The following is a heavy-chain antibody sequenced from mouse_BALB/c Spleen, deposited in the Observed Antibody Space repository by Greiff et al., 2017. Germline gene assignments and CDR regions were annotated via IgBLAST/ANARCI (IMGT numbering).Heavy chain of an antibody. D-gene: IGHD2-1*01. CDR1: GFTFSSFG. CDR3: ARWGYGNYDAMDY. Sequence: EVQLVESGGGLVQPGGSRKLSCAASGFTFSSFGMHWVRQAPEKGLEWVAYISSGSSTIYYADTVKGRFTISRDNPKNTLFLQMTSLRSEDTAMYYCARWGYGNYDAMDYWGQGTSVTVSS. J-gene: IGHJ4*01. CDR2: ISSGSSTI. V-gene: IGHV5-17*02.